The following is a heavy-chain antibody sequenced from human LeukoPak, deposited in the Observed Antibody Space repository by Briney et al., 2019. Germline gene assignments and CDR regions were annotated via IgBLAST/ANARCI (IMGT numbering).Heavy chain of an antibody. Sequence: ASVKVSCKASGYTFTSYYMHWVRQAPGQGLEWMGIINPSGGSTSYAQKFQGRVTMTRDTSTSTVYVELSSLRSEDTAVYYCARDHYGMVRGVTYGMDVWGQGTTVTVSS. D-gene: IGHD3-10*01. V-gene: IGHV1-46*01. J-gene: IGHJ6*02. CDR3: ARDHYGMVRGVTYGMDV. CDR2: INPSGGST. CDR1: GYTFTSYY.